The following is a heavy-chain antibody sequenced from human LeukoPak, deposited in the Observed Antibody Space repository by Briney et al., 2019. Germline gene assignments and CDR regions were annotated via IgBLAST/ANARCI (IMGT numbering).Heavy chain of an antibody. CDR1: GGTFSSYA. J-gene: IGHJ4*02. V-gene: IGHV1-69*04. D-gene: IGHD1-26*01. Sequence: ASVKVSCKASGGTFSSYAISWVRQAPGQGLEWMGRIILIFGIANYAQKFQGRVTITADKSTSTAYMELSSLRSEDTAVYYCAESPLGATSVNFDYWGQGTLVTVSS. CDR2: IILIFGIA. CDR3: AESPLGATSVNFDY.